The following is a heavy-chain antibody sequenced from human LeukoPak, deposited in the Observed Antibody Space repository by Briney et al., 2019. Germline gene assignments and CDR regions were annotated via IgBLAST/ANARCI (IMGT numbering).Heavy chain of an antibody. CDR3: AKDKFSSPDY. Sequence: PGGSLRLSCAASGFTFSSHGMHWVRQAPGKGLEWVAFIRYDGSNKYYADSVKGRFTISRDNSKNTLYLQMNSLRAEVTAVYYCAKDKFSSPDYWGQGTLVTVSS. D-gene: IGHD6-13*01. V-gene: IGHV3-30*02. CDR2: IRYDGSNK. J-gene: IGHJ4*02. CDR1: GFTFSSHG.